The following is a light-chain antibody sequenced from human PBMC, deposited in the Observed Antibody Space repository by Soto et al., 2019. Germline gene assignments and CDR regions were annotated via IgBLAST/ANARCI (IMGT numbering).Light chain of an antibody. Sequence: QSALTQPASVSGSPGQSITISCTGTSSDVGAYNFVSWHQQHPGKAPKLMIYNVYDRPSGISYRFSGSKSGNTASLTISGLQGEDEADYYCSAYSFSRTYVFGTGTKGTVL. J-gene: IGLJ1*01. CDR2: NVY. CDR1: SSDVGAYNF. V-gene: IGLV2-14*03. CDR3: SAYSFSRTYV.